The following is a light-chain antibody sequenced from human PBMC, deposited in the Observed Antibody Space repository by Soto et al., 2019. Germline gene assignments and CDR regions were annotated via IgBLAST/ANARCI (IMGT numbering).Light chain of an antibody. CDR2: KAS. CDR1: QNINNW. CDR3: QQFHDYPIT. V-gene: IGKV1-5*03. Sequence: DIQMTQSPSTLSASVGDSVTITCRASQNINNWLAWYQQKPGKAPKLLICKASTLEGGVPSRFSGSGSGTEFTLTISSLQPDDFATYYCQQFHDYPITFGQGTRLDIK. J-gene: IGKJ5*01.